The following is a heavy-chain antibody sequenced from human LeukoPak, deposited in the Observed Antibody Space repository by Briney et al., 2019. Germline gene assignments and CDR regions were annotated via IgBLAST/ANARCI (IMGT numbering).Heavy chain of an antibody. CDR2: INTNGNTT. CDR1: GFTFRSYW. J-gene: IGHJ4*02. Sequence: GGSLRLSCTVSGFTFRSYWMHWVRQAPGKGLVWVSFINTNGNTTTYADFMEGRFTISRDNTKNTLYLQMNSLRAEDTAVYYCATSGAPFNYWGKGTLVSVSS. CDR3: ATSGAPFNY. D-gene: IGHD3-10*01. V-gene: IGHV3-74*01.